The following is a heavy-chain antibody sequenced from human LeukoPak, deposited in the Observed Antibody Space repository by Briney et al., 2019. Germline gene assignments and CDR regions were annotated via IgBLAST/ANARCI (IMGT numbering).Heavy chain of an antibody. CDR3: ARRRSVVAAKEDY. V-gene: IGHV3-30-3*01. Sequence: GRSLRLSCAASGFTFSSYAMHWVRQAPGKGLEWVAVISYDGSNKYYADSVKGRFTISRDNSKNTLYLQMNSLRAEDTAVYYCARRRSVVAAKEDYWGRGTLATVSS. J-gene: IGHJ4*02. CDR1: GFTFSSYA. D-gene: IGHD2-15*01. CDR2: ISYDGSNK.